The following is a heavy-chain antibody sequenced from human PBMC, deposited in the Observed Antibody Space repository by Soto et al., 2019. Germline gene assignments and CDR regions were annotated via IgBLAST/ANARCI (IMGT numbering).Heavy chain of an antibody. CDR3: ARDPYYYGSGTADGGYYYYGMDV. CDR2: IYYSGST. CDR1: GGSISSSSYY. Sequence: PSETLSLTCTVSGGSISSSSYYWGWIRQPPGKGLEWIGSIYYSGSTYYNPSLKSRVTISVDTSKNQFSLKLSSVTAADTAVYYCARDPYYYGSGTADGGYYYYGMDVWGQGTTVS. D-gene: IGHD3-10*01. J-gene: IGHJ6*02. V-gene: IGHV4-39*01.